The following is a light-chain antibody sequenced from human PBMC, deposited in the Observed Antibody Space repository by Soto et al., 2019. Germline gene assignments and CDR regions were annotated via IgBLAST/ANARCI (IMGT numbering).Light chain of an antibody. J-gene: IGKJ1*01. CDR3: QQYHSYWS. CDR2: KAS. CDR1: QSVDTW. Sequence: DIQMTQSPSTLSASVGDRVTITCRASQSVDTWLARYQQKPGKAPKLLIYKASTLESGVPSRYSDSGTGTDFTLTISYLQHDDFATSYCQQYHSYWSFGQGTKVEIK. V-gene: IGKV1-5*03.